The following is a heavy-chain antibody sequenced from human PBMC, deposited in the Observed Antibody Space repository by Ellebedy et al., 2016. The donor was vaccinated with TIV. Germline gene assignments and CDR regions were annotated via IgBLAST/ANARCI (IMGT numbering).Heavy chain of an antibody. CDR2: TYYRSKWYN. D-gene: IGHD3-16*01. CDR1: GDSVSTKSAA. V-gene: IGHV6-1*01. Sequence: QTLSLTCGISGDSVSTKSAAWNWIRQSPSTGLEWLGRTYYRSKWYNEYGVSVKSRITINPDTSNNHFSLQLNSVTPEDTAIYYCARDISGGAFDIWGQGTMVTVSS. CDR3: ARDISGGAFDI. J-gene: IGHJ3*02.